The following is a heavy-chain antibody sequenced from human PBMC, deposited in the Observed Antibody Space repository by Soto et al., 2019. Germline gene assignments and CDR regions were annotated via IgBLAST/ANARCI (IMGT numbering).Heavy chain of an antibody. Sequence: GGSLRLSCAASGFTFSSYEMNWVRQAPGKGLEWVSYISSSGSTIYYADSVKGRFTISRDNAENSLYLQMNSLRVEDTAVYYCASLGTGEIAPPPTDYWGQGTLVTVSS. J-gene: IGHJ4*02. V-gene: IGHV3-48*03. CDR2: ISSSGSTI. D-gene: IGHD7-27*01. CDR3: ASLGTGEIAPPPTDY. CDR1: GFTFSSYE.